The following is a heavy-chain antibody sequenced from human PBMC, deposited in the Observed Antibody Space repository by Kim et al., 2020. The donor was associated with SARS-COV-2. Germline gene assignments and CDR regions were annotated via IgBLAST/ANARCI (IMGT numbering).Heavy chain of an antibody. Sequence: GGSLRLSCAASGFTFSNYGMHWVRQAPGKGLEWVALISYDGSDKYYADSVKGRFTISRDNSKNMLYLQMSSLRDEDTALFYCAKDVWRAAAMDYWGQGTL. V-gene: IGHV3-30*18. CDR3: AKDVWRAAAMDY. CDR2: ISYDGSDK. D-gene: IGHD2-21*01. J-gene: IGHJ4*02. CDR1: GFTFSNYG.